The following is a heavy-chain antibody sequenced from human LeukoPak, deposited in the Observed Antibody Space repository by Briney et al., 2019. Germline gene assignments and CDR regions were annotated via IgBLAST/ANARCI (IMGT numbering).Heavy chain of an antibody. CDR3: ARAWGIPRSYYFDY. D-gene: IGHD3-16*01. J-gene: IGHJ4*02. CDR1: GGSVSGYY. Sequence: PSETLSLTCVVSGGSVSGYYWGWIRQPPGRGLEWIGYVYYSGSTNYNPSFKSRITISVDTSRNQFSLQLSSVTAADTAVYYCARAWGIPRSYYFDYWGQGTLVTVSS. CDR2: VYYSGST. V-gene: IGHV4-59*02.